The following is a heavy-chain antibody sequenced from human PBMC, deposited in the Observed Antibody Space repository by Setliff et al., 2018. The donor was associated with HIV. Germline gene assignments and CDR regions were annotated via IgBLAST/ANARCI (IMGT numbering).Heavy chain of an antibody. CDR3: ARDRLLLWFDEEYYFDY. D-gene: IGHD3-10*01. CDR2: IYYSGST. Sequence: PSETLSLTCTVPGGSISSSSLYWGWIRQPPGKGLEWIGSIYYSGSTYYNPSLKSRVTISLDTSKSLFSLKLSSVSAADTAVYYCARDRLLLWFDEEYYFDYWGQGTLVTVSS. J-gene: IGHJ4*02. V-gene: IGHV4-39*07. CDR1: GGSISSSSLY.